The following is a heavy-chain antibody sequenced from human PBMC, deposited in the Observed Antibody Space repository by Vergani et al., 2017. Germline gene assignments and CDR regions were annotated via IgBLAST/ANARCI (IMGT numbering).Heavy chain of an antibody. D-gene: IGHD6-19*01. V-gene: IGHV4-61*02. CDR1: GGSISSGSYY. J-gene: IGHJ3*02. CDR2: IYTSGST. CDR3: AREGLSSGWYYAFDI. Sequence: QVQLQESGPGLVKPSQTLSLTCTVSGGSISSGSYYWSWIRQPAGKGLEWIGRIYTSGSTNYNPSLKSRVTISVDTSKNQFSLKLSSVTAAGTAVYYCAREGLSSGWYYAFDIWGQGTMVTVSS.